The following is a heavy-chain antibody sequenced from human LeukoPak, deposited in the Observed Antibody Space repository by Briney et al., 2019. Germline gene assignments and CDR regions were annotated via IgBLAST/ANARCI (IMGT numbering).Heavy chain of an antibody. D-gene: IGHD6-13*01. CDR1: GGPIRSYC. Sequence: SETLSLTCTVSGGPIRSYCWSWLRQPPGKGLEWIGYIYYSGSTNYNPSLKSRVTISVDTSKNQFSLKLSSVTAADTAVYYCARAATLIASAGTDAFDIWGQGTMVTVSS. CDR2: IYYSGST. CDR3: ARAATLIASAGTDAFDI. J-gene: IGHJ3*02. V-gene: IGHV4-59*01.